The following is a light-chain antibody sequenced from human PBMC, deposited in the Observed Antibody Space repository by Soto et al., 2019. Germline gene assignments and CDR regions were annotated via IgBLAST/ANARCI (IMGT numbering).Light chain of an antibody. CDR3: MQGTHWPIT. V-gene: IGKV2-30*02. CDR1: QSLVHSDGIAY. CDR2: KVS. Sequence: EVGLNQSPLSMHVSLGQPASISCRSNQSLVHSDGIAYFSWFQQRPGRSPRRLIYKVSNRDSGVPARFSGSGSGTDFALKISRVEAEDVGVYYCMQGTHWPITFGQGTRLEI. J-gene: IGKJ5*01.